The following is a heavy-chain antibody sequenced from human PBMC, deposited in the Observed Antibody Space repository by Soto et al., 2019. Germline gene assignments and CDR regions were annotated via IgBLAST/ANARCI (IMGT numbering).Heavy chain of an antibody. CDR1: GGTFSSYA. CDR3: ARTAYYYDSSGYYYGENYFDY. D-gene: IGHD3-22*01. Sequence: SVKVSCKASGGTFSSYAISWVRQAPGQGLEWMGGIIPIFGTANYAQKFQGRVTITADESTSTAYMELSSLRSEDTAVYYCARTAYYYDSSGYYYGENYFDYWGQGTLVTVSS. J-gene: IGHJ4*02. V-gene: IGHV1-69*13. CDR2: IIPIFGTA.